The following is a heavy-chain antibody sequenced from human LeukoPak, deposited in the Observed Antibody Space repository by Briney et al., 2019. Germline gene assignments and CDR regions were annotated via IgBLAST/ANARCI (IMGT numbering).Heavy chain of an antibody. V-gene: IGHV1-46*01. CDR1: GYTFTTHY. CDR3: ARVVRYSGGPLTDLLPYYFDY. J-gene: IGHJ4*02. Sequence: ASVKVSCKASGYTFTTHYMHWVRQAPGQGLEWMGLINPSGTTTNYAQKFRGRVTMTRDLSTSTDYMELSSLRSDDMAVYYCARVVRYSGGPLTDLLPYYFDYWGQGTLVTVSS. CDR2: INPSGTTT. D-gene: IGHD6-19*01.